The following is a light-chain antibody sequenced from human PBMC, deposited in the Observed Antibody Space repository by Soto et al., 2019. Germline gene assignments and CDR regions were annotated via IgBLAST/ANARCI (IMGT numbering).Light chain of an antibody. CDR2: DAS. CDR3: QHYNNLPFT. J-gene: IGKJ3*01. V-gene: IGKV1-33*01. CDR1: QDISDS. Sequence: DIRMTQSPSSLSASVGDRVTITCQASQDISDSLNWYQQKPGKAPKLLIYDASNLETGVPSRFSGRGSGTDFTFTISSLQPEDFATYYCQHYNNLPFTFGPGTKVDI.